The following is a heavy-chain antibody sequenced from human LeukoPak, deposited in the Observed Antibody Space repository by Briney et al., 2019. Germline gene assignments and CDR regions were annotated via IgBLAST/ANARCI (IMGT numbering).Heavy chain of an antibody. V-gene: IGHV5-51*01. CDR3: ARRVAAPYTKNWFDP. CDR2: IYPGDSDT. D-gene: IGHD6-13*01. J-gene: IGHJ5*02. Sequence: NHGESLKISCKASGYTFSSYWIAWVRQMPGKGLEWMGIIYPGDSDTRYSPSFQGQVTISADKSISTAYLQWSSLKASDTAMYYCARRVAAPYTKNWFDPWGQGTLVTVSS. CDR1: GYTFSSYW.